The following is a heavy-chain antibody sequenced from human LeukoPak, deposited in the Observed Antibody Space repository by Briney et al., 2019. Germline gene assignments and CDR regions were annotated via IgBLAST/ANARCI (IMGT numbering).Heavy chain of an antibody. D-gene: IGHD2-2*01. CDR3: AGQYCSSTSCDSGPNWFDP. J-gene: IGHJ5*02. V-gene: IGHV4-59*08. CDR1: GGSISSYY. CDR2: IYYSGST. Sequence: SETLSLTCTVSGGSISSYYWSWIRQPPGKGLEWVGYIYYSGSTNYNPSLKSRVTTSVDTSKNQFSLKLSSVTAADTAVYYCAGQYCSSTSCDSGPNWFDPWGQGTLVTVSS.